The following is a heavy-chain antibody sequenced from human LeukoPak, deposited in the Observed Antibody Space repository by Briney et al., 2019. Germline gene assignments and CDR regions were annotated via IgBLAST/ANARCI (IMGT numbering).Heavy chain of an antibody. CDR2: INAGNGNT. D-gene: IGHD6-13*01. CDR1: GYTFTSYA. V-gene: IGHV1-3*01. CDR3: ARGVSYSSSWSGWFDP. J-gene: IGHJ5*02. Sequence: GASVKVSCKASGYTFTSYAMHWVRQAPGQRLEWMGWINAGNGNTKYSQKFQGRVTITRDTSASTAYMELSSLRSEDTAVYYCARGVSYSSSWSGWFDPWGQGTLVTVSS.